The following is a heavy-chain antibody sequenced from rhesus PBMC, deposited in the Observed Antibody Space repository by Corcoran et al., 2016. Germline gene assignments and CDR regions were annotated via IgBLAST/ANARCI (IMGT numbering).Heavy chain of an antibody. J-gene: IGHJ4*01. Sequence: QVQLQESGPGLVKPSETLYLTCAVSGGSISSSYYYWSWFRQAPGKGLEWLGYISYSGSTSYNPSLKSRVTISRDTSKNQFSLKLSSVTAADAAVYYCARADWQRLAQGDYWGQGVLVTVSS. V-gene: IGHV4-122*02. D-gene: IGHD6-31*01. CDR3: ARADWQRLAQGDY. CDR1: GGSISSSYYY. CDR2: ISYSGST.